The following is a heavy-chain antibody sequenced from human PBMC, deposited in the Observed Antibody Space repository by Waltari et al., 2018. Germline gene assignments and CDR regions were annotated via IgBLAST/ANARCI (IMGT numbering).Heavy chain of an antibody. D-gene: IGHD6-6*01. V-gene: IGHV1-2*02. J-gene: IGHJ5*02. CDR3: ARDQDSRSSWGTSGGYGFDP. Sequence: QIHLIQSGAEMKKPGASVKVSCKASGYTFTGYYIHWVRQAPGQGLEWMGWVNRYSGGPNYAKKFKVRVTMTRDTSISTAYMELSRLTSDDTAVYYCARDQDSRSSWGTSGGYGFDPWGQGTLVTVSS. CDR2: VNRYSGGP. CDR1: GYTFTGYY.